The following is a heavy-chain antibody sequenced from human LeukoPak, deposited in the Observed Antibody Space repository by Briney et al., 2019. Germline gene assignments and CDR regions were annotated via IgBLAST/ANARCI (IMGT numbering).Heavy chain of an antibody. CDR1: EFVFSTYT. CDR3: AKGSRILDS. D-gene: IGHD5-18*01. V-gene: IGHV3-23*01. Sequence: GGSLRLSCAASEFVFSTYTMTWVRQTAGKGLEWVSTITGSGLHTYFADSVKGRFTISRDNSKNTLYLQMNSLRAEDTAVYYCAKGSRILDSWGQGSVVTVSS. J-gene: IGHJ4*02. CDR2: ITGSGLHT.